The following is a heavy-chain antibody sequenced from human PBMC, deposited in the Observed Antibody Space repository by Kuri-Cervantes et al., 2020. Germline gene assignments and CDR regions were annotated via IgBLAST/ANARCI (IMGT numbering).Heavy chain of an antibody. J-gene: IGHJ4*02. CDR3: ARVPGDY. CDR2: ISSTGNYI. CDR1: GFAFSSYV. V-gene: IGHV3-21*01. Sequence: GESLKISCAASGFAFSSYVLHWVRQAPGKGLEWVSSISSTGNYIYYSDSVKGRFTISRDNAKNSLDLQMNSLRAEDTAVYYCARVPGDYWGQGTLVTVSS.